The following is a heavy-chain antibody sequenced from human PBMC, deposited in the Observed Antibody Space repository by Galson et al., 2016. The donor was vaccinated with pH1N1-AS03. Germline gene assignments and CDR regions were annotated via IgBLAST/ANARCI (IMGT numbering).Heavy chain of an antibody. J-gene: IGHJ4*02. V-gene: IGHV3-23*01. Sequence: SLRISCATSGFTFSSYGMTWVRQAPGKGLEWVSSISVTGGSTYYADSVKGRFTISRDHSKNTLYLQMSSLRAEDTAVYYCAKDRSSWPPGWGSVDSWGQGTLVTVS. D-gene: IGHD6-13*01. CDR3: AKDRSSWPPGWGSVDS. CDR1: GFTFSSYG. CDR2: ISVTGGST.